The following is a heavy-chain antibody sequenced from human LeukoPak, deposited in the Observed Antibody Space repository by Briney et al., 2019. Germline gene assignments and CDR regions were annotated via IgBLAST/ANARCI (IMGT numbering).Heavy chain of an antibody. CDR1: GLTFSSYW. CDR2: INHNGNVN. Sequence: GGSLRLSCAASGLTFSSYWMDWARQAPGKGLEWVASINHNGNVNYYVDSVKGRFTISRDNAKNSLYLQMSNLRAEDTAVYFCARGGGLDVWGQGATVTVSS. CDR3: ARGGGLDV. V-gene: IGHV3-7*03. D-gene: IGHD3-16*01. J-gene: IGHJ6*02.